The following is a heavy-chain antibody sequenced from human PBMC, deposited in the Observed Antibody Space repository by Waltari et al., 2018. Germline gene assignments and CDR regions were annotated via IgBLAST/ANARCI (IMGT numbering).Heavy chain of an antibody. V-gene: IGHV4-30-2*01. CDR3: ARGRYSYAVYYGLDV. Sequence: QLQLHVSDSGLVRPSETLSLTCGVSGCSINSGDYCWTWLRQPPGKGLEWIGYIYHSRSNYYNPSLRSRVTISVDRSKNHFALNLISVRAADTAVYYCARGRYSYAVYYGLDVWGQGTTVTVSS. CDR2: IYHSRSN. D-gene: IGHD3-16*01. CDR1: GCSINSGDYC. J-gene: IGHJ6*02.